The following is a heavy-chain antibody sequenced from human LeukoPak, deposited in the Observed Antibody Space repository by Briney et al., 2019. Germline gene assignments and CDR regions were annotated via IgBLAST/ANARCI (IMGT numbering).Heavy chain of an antibody. J-gene: IGHJ6*03. CDR1: EFSFETYW. D-gene: IGHD5-24*01. V-gene: IGHV3-7*01. Sequence: GSLRLSCVALEFSFETYWMSWVRQAPGKGPEWVANINEDGSEKHYVGSVRGRFTISRDNADNSLHLQMNSLRPEDMAVYYCARGETMDVWGKGTTVTVSS. CDR3: ARGETMDV. CDR2: INEDGSEK.